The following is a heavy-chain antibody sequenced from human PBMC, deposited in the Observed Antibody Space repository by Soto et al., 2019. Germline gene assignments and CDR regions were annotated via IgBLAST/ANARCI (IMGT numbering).Heavy chain of an antibody. CDR1: GFTFTNYD. Sequence: GGSLRLSCAASGFTFTNYDMHWVRQAPGEGLEWMALILHDGSAEYYADSVKGRFTISRDNSKNTLYLQMNSLRAEDTAVYYCARSRDGYSFYFYYGMDGWGQGTTVTVSS. CDR3: ARSRDGYSFYFYYGMDG. D-gene: IGHD4-4*01. J-gene: IGHJ6*02. V-gene: IGHV3-30*03. CDR2: ILHDGSAE.